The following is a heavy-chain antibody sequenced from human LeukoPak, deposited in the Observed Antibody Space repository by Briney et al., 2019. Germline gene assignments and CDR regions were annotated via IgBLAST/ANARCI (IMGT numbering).Heavy chain of an antibody. CDR1: GFTFGNYA. J-gene: IGHJ4*02. Sequence: PGTSLRLSCEASGFTFGNYAIHWVRQVPGEGLEWEAIITHNGGTQYYADSVKGRFTISRDNSQSTVFLQMNSLRPEDTAVYYCARDAQSGAFSDFDYWGQGTLVTVSS. CDR3: ARDAQSGAFSDFDY. V-gene: IGHV3-30-3*01. CDR2: ITHNGGTQ. D-gene: IGHD1-26*01.